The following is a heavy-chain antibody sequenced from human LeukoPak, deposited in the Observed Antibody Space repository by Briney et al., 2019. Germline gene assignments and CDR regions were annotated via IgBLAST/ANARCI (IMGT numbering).Heavy chain of an antibody. V-gene: IGHV3-23*01. Sequence: PGGSLRFSCAASGFTFSSYAMSWVRQAPGKGLEWVSAISGSGGSTYYADSVKGRFTISRDNSKNTLYLQMNSLRAEDTAVYYCAKGGSLLWFGELFNWGQGTLVTVSS. CDR2: ISGSGGST. CDR1: GFTFSSYA. D-gene: IGHD3-10*01. CDR3: AKGGSLLWFGELFN. J-gene: IGHJ4*02.